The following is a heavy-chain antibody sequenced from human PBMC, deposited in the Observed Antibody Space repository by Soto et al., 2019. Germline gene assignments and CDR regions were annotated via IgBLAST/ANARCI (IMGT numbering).Heavy chain of an antibody. CDR2: IYPGDSDT. CDR3: ARRHITMVRGAITLAALDI. CDR1: GYNYTRYW. Sequence: GQSLKISGKGSGYNYTRYWSGWVRQLPGKGLEWMGIIYPGDSDTRYSPSFQGQVTISADKSISTAYLQWSSLKASDTAMYYWARRHITMVRGAITLAALDIGGQGTRVT. J-gene: IGHJ3*02. D-gene: IGHD3-10*01. V-gene: IGHV5-51*01.